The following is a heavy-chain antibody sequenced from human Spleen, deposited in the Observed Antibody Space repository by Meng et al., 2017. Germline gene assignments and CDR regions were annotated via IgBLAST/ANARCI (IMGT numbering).Heavy chain of an antibody. V-gene: IGHV3-23*01. CDR2: ISIDGDRE. J-gene: IGHJ4*02. Sequence: GGSLRLSCAVSGFRFSNSAMSWVRQAPGKGLEWVSGISIDGDREYYIESVKGRLTISRDNSKNTVYLQMNSLRPEDTAVYFCAKEEVPNDYWGQGTLVTVSS. CDR3: AKEEVPNDY. D-gene: IGHD1-1*01. CDR1: GFRFSNSA.